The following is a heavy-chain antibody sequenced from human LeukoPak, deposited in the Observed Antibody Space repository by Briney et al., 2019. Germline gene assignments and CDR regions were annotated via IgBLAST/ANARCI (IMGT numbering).Heavy chain of an antibody. V-gene: IGHV3-33*01. J-gene: IGHJ4*02. CDR3: ARDAGRYFDWLGY. CDR2: IWSDGSQK. Sequence: GGSLRLSCAASGFSFNTHGMNWVRQAPGMGLEWVAVIWSDGSQKYYADSVKGRFTISRDNSKNTLYLQMNSLRAEDTAVYYCARDAGRYFDWLGYWGQGTLVTVSS. CDR1: GFSFNTHG. D-gene: IGHD3-9*01.